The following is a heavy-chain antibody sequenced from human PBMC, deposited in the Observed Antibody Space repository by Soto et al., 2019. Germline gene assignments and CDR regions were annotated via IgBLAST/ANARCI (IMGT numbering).Heavy chain of an antibody. Sequence: GGSLRLSCAASGFTFSYYYMIWIRQAPGKGLEWVSYISSSGSTIYYADSVKGRFTISRDNAKNSLYLQMNSLRAEDTAVYYCARDLTGGGWYNAFDIWGQGTMVTVSS. CDR1: GFTFSYYY. V-gene: IGHV3-11*01. CDR3: ARDLTGGGWYNAFDI. CDR2: ISSSGSTI. D-gene: IGHD6-19*01. J-gene: IGHJ3*02.